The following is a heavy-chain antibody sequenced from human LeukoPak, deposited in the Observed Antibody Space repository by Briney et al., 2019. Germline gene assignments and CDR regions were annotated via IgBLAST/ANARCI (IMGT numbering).Heavy chain of an antibody. V-gene: IGHV1-2*02. CDR3: ARVVVDIVATYIWFDP. D-gene: IGHD5-12*01. CDR1: GYTFTGYY. Sequence: ASVKVSCKASGYTFTGYYMHWVRQAPGQGLEWMGWINPNSGGTNYAQKFQGRVTMTRDTSICTAYMELSRLRSDDTAVYYCARVVVDIVATYIWFDPWGQGTLVTVSS. CDR2: INPNSGGT. J-gene: IGHJ5*02.